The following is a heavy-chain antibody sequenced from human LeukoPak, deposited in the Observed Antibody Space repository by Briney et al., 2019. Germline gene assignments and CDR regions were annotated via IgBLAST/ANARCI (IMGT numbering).Heavy chain of an antibody. J-gene: IGHJ4*02. Sequence: GRSLRLSCAASGFTFSSYGMHWVRQAPGKGLEWVAVISYDGSNKYYADSVKGRFTISRDNSKNTLYLQMNSLRAEDTAVYYCASTRFDYRGQGTLVIVSS. CDR3: ASTRFDY. V-gene: IGHV3-30*03. CDR2: ISYDGSNK. D-gene: IGHD4-11*01. CDR1: GFTFSSYG.